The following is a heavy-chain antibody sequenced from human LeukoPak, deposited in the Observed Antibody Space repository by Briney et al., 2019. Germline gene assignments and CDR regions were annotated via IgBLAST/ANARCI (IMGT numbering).Heavy chain of an antibody. CDR2: INPNSGGT. D-gene: IGHD6-13*01. J-gene: IGHJ6*03. CDR1: GYTFTGYY. CDR3: ARGEQQLVLYYYYMDV. V-gene: IGHV1-2*02. Sequence: ASVKVSCKASGYTFTGYYMHWVRQAPGQGLEWMGWINPNSGGTNYAQKFQGRVTMTRDTSISTAYMGLSRLRSDDTAVYYCARGEQQLVLYYYYMDVWGKGTTVTVSS.